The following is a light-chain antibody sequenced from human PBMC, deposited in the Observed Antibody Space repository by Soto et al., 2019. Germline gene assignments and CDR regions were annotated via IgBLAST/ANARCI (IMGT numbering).Light chain of an antibody. CDR1: QGVTSNY. CDR2: GAS. J-gene: IGKJ5*01. Sequence: EIVLTQSPVTLSLSPGEGATLSCRASQGVTSNYLAWYQQRPGQAPRLLIYGASNRATGIPDRFSGGGSGTDFTLTISRLEPEDFAMYYCQQYGSSSPTTFGQGTRLE. V-gene: IGKV3-20*01. CDR3: QQYGSSSPTT.